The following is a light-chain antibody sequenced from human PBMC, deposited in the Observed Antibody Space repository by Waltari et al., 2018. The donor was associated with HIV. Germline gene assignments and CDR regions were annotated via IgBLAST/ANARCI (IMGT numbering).Light chain of an antibody. J-gene: IGLJ1*01. CDR2: EVS. V-gene: IGLV2-14*01. CDR3: SSYTTRNTRV. CDR1: TSDVGDYNY. Sequence: QSVLTQPASVSGSPGQSITISCTGTTSDVGDYNYVSWYQQHPVKAPKLMLYEVSNRPSGVSIRCSGSKSGNTASLTISGLQTEDEADYYCSSYTTRNTRVFGTGTKVTVL.